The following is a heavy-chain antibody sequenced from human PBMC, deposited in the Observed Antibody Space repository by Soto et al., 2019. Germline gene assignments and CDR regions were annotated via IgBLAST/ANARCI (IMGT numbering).Heavy chain of an antibody. J-gene: IGHJ4*01. V-gene: IGHV1-46*01. CDR2: INPGGGST. CDR1: GYTFTNYY. Sequence: QVQLVQSGAEVKKPGASVNVSCKASGYTFTNYYIHWVRQAPGQGLDWMGVINPGGGSTNYAQKFKGRFTVTRDTSTSTVYMQLSNLRSEDTAVYYCARPTVVGATVRYFFDHWGQGTLVTVSS. CDR3: ARPTVVGATVRYFFDH. D-gene: IGHD1-26*01.